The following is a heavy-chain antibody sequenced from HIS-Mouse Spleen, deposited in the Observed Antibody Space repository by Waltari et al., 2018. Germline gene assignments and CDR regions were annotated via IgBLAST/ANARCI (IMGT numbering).Heavy chain of an antibody. D-gene: IGHD2-15*01. J-gene: IGHJ4*02. Sequence: AASGFTFSSYAMHWVRQAPGKGLEWVAVISYDGSNKYYADSVKGRFTISRDNSKNTLYLQMNSLRAEDTAVYYCARRGYCSGGSCYYFDYWGQGTLVTVSS. CDR3: ARRGYCSGGSCYYFDY. CDR2: ISYDGSNK. V-gene: IGHV3-30-3*01. CDR1: GFTFSSYA.